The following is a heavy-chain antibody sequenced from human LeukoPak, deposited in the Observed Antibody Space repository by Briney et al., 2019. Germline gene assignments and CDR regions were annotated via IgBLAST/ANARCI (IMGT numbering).Heavy chain of an antibody. CDR1: GFSFSSYD. D-gene: IGHD3-10*01. Sequence: PGGSLRLSCAASGFSFSSYDIHWVRQAPGKGLEWVAFIQYDGRNKYYADSVKGRFTISRDTSKNTLYLQMNSLRAEDTAVYYCAKDRGGGFDSWGQGTLVTVSS. J-gene: IGHJ4*02. CDR2: IQYDGRNK. V-gene: IGHV3-30*02. CDR3: AKDRGGGFDS.